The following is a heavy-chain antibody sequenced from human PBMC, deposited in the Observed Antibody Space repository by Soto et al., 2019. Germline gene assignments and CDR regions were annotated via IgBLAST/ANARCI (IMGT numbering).Heavy chain of an antibody. CDR1: GGSISSSSYY. CDR3: ARQGFRLTGYGPFDY. V-gene: IGHV4-39*01. CDR2: IYYSGST. J-gene: IGHJ4*02. Sequence: QLQLQESGPGLVKPSETLSLTCTVSGGSISSSSYYWGWIRQPPGKGLEWIGSIYYSGSTYYNPSLKSRVTISVDTSKNQFSLKLSSVTAADTAVYYCARQGFRLTGYGPFDYWGQGTLVTVSS. D-gene: IGHD3-9*01.